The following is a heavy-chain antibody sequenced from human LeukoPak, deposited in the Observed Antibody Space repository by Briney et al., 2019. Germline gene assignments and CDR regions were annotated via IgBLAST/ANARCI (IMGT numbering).Heavy chain of an antibody. CDR3: AKDTIPQLVATDS. CDR1: GFSFSSYD. J-gene: IGHJ4*02. V-gene: IGHV3-23*01. Sequence: GESLRLCCAASGFSFSSYDMTWVRQAPGKGLEWVSTIGNSGATTFYADSVKGRFTISRDNSENTLCLQMNSLRVEDTAVYYCAKDTIPQLVATDSWGQGTLVTVSS. D-gene: IGHD6-13*01. CDR2: IGNSGATT.